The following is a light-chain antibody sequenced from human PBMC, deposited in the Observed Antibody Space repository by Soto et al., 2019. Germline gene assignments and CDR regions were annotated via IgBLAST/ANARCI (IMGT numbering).Light chain of an antibody. CDR1: QSISSY. CDR3: QQRYSTPFT. Sequence: DIQMTQSPSFLSASVGDRVTITCRASQSISSYLNWYQQKPGKAPKLLIYAASSLQSGVPSRFSGSGSVTDFTLTISRLQPEDFATYYCQQRYSTPFTFGGATMVEIK. CDR2: AAS. J-gene: IGKJ4*01. V-gene: IGKV1-39*01.